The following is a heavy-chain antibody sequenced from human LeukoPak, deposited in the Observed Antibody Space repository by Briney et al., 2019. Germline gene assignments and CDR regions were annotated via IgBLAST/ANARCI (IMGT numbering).Heavy chain of an antibody. J-gene: IGHJ3*02. V-gene: IGHV3-7*01. CDR3: ARVGRYFDWKNAFDI. CDR2: IKQDGSEK. Sequence: GGSLRLSCAASGFTFGSYWMTWVRQAPGKGLEWVANIKQDGSEKYYVDSVKGRFTISRDNAKNTLYLQMNSLRAEDTAVYYCARVGRYFDWKNAFDIWGQGTMVTVSS. CDR1: GFTFGSYW. D-gene: IGHD3-9*01.